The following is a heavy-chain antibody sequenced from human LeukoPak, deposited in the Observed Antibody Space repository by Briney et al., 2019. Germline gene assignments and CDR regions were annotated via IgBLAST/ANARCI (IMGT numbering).Heavy chain of an antibody. CDR3: ARGGMGIAAAPNNYYYYYMDV. V-gene: IGHV1-69*13. Sequence: SVKVSCKASGGTFSNYAINWVRQAPGQGLEWMGGIIPIFGTANYQQKFQGRVTITADESTSTAYMSLSSLRFEDTAVYYCARGGMGIAAAPNNYYYYYMDVWGKGTTVTVSS. CDR2: IIPIFGTA. D-gene: IGHD6-13*01. J-gene: IGHJ6*03. CDR1: GGTFSNYA.